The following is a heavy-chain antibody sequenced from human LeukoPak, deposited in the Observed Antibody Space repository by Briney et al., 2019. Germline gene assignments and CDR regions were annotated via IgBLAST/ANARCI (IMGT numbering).Heavy chain of an antibody. V-gene: IGHV3-30*04. CDR3: ARAVRGNNYYYYGMDV. Sequence: GGSLRLSCAASGFTFSSYAMHWVRQAPGKGLEWVAVISYDGSNKYYADSVKGRFTISRDNSKDTLYLQMNSLRAEDTAVYYCARAVRGNNYYYYGMDVWGQGTTVAVSS. CDR2: ISYDGSNK. CDR1: GFTFSSYA. J-gene: IGHJ6*02. D-gene: IGHD3-10*01.